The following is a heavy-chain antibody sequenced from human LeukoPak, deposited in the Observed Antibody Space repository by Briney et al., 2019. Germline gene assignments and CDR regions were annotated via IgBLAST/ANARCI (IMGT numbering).Heavy chain of an antibody. J-gene: IGHJ4*02. D-gene: IGHD6-13*01. CDR2: ISGSGGST. V-gene: IGHV3-23*01. CDR3: AKVARIAAAGTDDY. Sequence: GGSLRLSCAASGFTFSSYAMSWVRQAPGKGLEGVAAISGSGGSTYYADSVKGRFTISRDNSKNTLYLQMNSLRAEDTAVYYCAKVARIAAAGTDDYWGQGTLVTVSS. CDR1: GFTFSSYA.